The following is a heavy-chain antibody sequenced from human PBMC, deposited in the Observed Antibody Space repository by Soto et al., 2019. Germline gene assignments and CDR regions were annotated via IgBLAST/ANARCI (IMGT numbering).Heavy chain of an antibody. Sequence: EVQLVESGGGQVKPGGSLRLSCAASGFTFSSYSMNWVRQAPGKGLEWVSSISSSSSYIYYADSVKGRFTISRDNAKNSLYLQMNSLRAEDTAVYYCARALAAAGEDNWFDPWGQGTLVTVSS. J-gene: IGHJ5*02. CDR3: ARALAAAGEDNWFDP. CDR2: ISSSSSYI. CDR1: GFTFSSYS. V-gene: IGHV3-21*01. D-gene: IGHD6-13*01.